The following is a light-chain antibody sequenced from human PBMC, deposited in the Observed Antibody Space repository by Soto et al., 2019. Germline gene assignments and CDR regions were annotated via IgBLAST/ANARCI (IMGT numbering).Light chain of an antibody. CDR1: TSDVGRYNL. Sequence: ALTQPASVSGSPGQSITISCTGTTSDVGRYNLVSWYQQHPDKAPKLLIYENNKRPSGVSNRFSGSKSGNTASLTISGLQAEDETDYYCCSYAGSGTYVFGSGTKVNVL. CDR2: ENN. J-gene: IGLJ1*01. CDR3: CSYAGSGTYV. V-gene: IGLV2-23*01.